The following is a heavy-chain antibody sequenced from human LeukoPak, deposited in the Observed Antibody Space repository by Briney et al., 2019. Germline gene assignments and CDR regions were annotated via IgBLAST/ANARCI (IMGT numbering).Heavy chain of an antibody. Sequence: GGSLRLSCAASGFTFSSYSMNWVRQAPGKGLEWVSSIICSSSHIHCADSVKGRFTISRDNAKNSLYLQMNSLRAEDTAVYYCARDLYDSGGYSSPIDYWGQGTLVTV. D-gene: IGHD3-22*01. CDR2: IICSSSHI. V-gene: IGHV3-21*01. J-gene: IGHJ4*02. CDR1: GFTFSSYS. CDR3: ARDLYDSGGYSSPIDY.